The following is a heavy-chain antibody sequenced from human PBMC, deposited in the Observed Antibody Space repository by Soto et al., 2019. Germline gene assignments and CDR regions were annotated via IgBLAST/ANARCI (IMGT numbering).Heavy chain of an antibody. Sequence: SETLSLTCAVSGGSISSGGYSWSWIRQPPGKGLEWIGYIYHSGSTYYNPSLKSRVTISVDRSKNQFSLKLSSVTAADTAVYYCARDLAWNYGLGGMDVWGQGTTVTVYS. D-gene: IGHD1-7*01. CDR1: GGSISSGGYS. CDR3: ARDLAWNYGLGGMDV. V-gene: IGHV4-30-2*01. J-gene: IGHJ6*02. CDR2: IYHSGST.